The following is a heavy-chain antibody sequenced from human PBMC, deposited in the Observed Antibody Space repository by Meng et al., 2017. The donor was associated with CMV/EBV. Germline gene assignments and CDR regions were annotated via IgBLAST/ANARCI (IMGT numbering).Heavy chain of an antibody. V-gene: IGHV4-61*09. CDR2: IYPNGIS. D-gene: IGHD3-16*01. J-gene: IGHJ5*02. Sequence: QERLEESGPGIVRPSQPLPPTCLVSGGSVSSGNKHWSWLRQPAGKGLEWIGQIYPNGISYYNASLESRLTISVDTSKNEFSLKLRSVTAADTAVYYCARYVAGDGGRGPWGQGVLVTVSS. CDR3: ARYVAGDGGRGP. CDR1: GGSVSSGNKH.